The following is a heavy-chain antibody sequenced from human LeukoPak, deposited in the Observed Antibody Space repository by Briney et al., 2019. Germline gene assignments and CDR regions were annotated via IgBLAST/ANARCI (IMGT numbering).Heavy chain of an antibody. CDR1: GFTFGDYY. CDR3: ARVLRGYGDYGGL. Sequence: KPGGSLRLSCAASGFTFGDYYMSWIRQTPGKGLEWVSYIDGPGSDTVYTDSVRGRFTISRDNAKNSLYLQMNSLRAEDTAVYYCARVLRGYGDYGGLWVQGTLVTVSS. D-gene: IGHD5-12*01. CDR2: IDGPGSDT. V-gene: IGHV3-11*05. J-gene: IGHJ4*02.